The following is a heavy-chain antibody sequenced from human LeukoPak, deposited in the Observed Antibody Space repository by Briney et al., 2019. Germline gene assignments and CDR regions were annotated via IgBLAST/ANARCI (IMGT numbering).Heavy chain of an antibody. J-gene: IGHJ4*02. D-gene: IGHD2-15*01. V-gene: IGHV1-8*01. Sequence: ASVKVSCKASGYTFTSYDINWVRQATGQGLEWMGWMNPNSGNTGYAQKFQGRVTMTRNSSITTAYMELSSLRSEDTAVYYCARRHGRCSDGSCYYPDYWGQGALVTVSS. CDR3: ARRHGRCSDGSCYYPDY. CDR2: MNPNSGNT. CDR1: GYTFTSYD.